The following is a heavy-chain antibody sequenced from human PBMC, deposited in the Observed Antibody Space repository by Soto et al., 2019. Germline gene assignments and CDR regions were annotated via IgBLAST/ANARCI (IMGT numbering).Heavy chain of an antibody. CDR3: AKEQRRPAIVGVVTDS. CDR1: GFTFSSYG. D-gene: IGHD3-3*01. V-gene: IGHV3-30*18. J-gene: IGHJ5*02. Sequence: GGSLRLSCAASGFTFSSYGMHWVRQAPGKGLEWVAVISYDGSNKYYADSVKGRFTISRDNSKNTLYLQMNSLRAEDTAVYYWAKEQRRPAIVGVVTDSWGQGTLVTVSS. CDR2: ISYDGSNK.